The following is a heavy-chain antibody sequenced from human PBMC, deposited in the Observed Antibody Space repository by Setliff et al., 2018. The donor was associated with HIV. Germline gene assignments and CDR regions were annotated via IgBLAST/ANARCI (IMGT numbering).Heavy chain of an antibody. D-gene: IGHD3-16*02. CDR2: TSASGSA. J-gene: IGHJ4*02. V-gene: IGHV4-61*09. CDR1: GPPIDVGSFF. CDR3: ARRRSGSSYRFFNY. Sequence: SETLSLTCTVSGPPIDVGSFFWTWIRQSAGRGLEWIGHTSASGSAKYNPTLQSRVTLSVDPSNNQFSLNLTSVTAADTAVYYCARRRSGSSYRFFNYWGLGSLVTVSS.